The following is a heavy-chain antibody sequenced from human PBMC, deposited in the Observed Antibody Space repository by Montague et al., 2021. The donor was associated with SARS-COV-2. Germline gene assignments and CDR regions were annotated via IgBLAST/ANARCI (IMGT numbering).Heavy chain of an antibody. CDR1: GFSLNTSGMC. CDR3: ARGPSDTYYYNGMDV. J-gene: IGHJ6*02. CDR2: IDWDGDK. V-gene: IGHV2-70*11. Sequence: PPLVKPTQTLTLTCTFSGFSLNTSGMCVSWIRQPPGKALEWPARIDWDGDKYYNTSLKSRLTISKDTSKNLVVLTMTNMDPVDTATYYCARGPSDTYYYNGMDVWGRGTTVTVSS.